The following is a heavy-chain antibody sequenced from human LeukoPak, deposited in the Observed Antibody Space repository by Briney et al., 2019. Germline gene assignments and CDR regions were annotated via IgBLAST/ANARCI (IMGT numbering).Heavy chain of an antibody. CDR2: IYSGGST. V-gene: IGHV3-53*01. CDR3: AKMVDYYYYYGMDV. J-gene: IGHJ6*02. D-gene: IGHD2-8*01. Sequence: GGSLRLSCAASGFTVSSNYMSWVRQAPGKGLGWVSVIYSGGSTYYADSVKGRFTISRDNSKNTLYLQMNSLRAEDTAVYYCAKMVDYYYYYGMDVWGQGTTVTVSS. CDR1: GFTVSSNY.